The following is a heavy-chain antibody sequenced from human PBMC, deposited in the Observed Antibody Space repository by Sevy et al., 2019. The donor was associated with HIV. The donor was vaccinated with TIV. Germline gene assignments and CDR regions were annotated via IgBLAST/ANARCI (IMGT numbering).Heavy chain of an antibody. CDR3: AKDIDILTGYYLDY. Sequence: GGSLRLSCAASGFTFNIYAMSWVRQAPGKGLEWVSRISGSGGTKYYADSVKGRFTTSRDNSQNTLYLEMNSLRAEDTAVYYCAKDIDILTGYYLDYWGQGTLVTVSS. D-gene: IGHD3-9*01. CDR2: ISGSGGTK. J-gene: IGHJ4*02. CDR1: GFTFNIYA. V-gene: IGHV3-23*01.